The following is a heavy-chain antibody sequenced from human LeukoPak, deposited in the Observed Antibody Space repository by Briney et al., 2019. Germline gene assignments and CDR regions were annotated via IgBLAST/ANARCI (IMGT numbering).Heavy chain of an antibody. CDR1: GCSISNNY. J-gene: IGHJ4*02. V-gene: IGHV4-4*07. CDR3: ARRAYSYGRMYYFDY. CDR2: ISTSGSI. D-gene: IGHD5-18*01. Sequence: SETLSLTCTVSGCSISNNYWSWIRQPAGKGLEWIGRISTSGSINYNPSLKSRVTMSVDTSKNQFSLKLSSVTAADTAMHYCARRAYSYGRMYYFDYWGQGTLVTVSS.